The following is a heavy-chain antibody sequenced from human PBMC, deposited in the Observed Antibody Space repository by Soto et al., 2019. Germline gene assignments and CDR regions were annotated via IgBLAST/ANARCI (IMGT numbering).Heavy chain of an antibody. Sequence: QVQLVQSGAEVRQPASSVKVSCKTSGGTLSSYAISWVRQAPGQGLEWMGGIVPIVDTSTYAQKFQGRVTITADESMSTVYMELSSLRSDDTAVYYCVRVVAIPGSPDNWGQGTLVTVSS. J-gene: IGHJ4*02. V-gene: IGHV1-69*12. CDR3: VRVVAIPGSPDN. D-gene: IGHD2-15*01. CDR2: IVPIVDTS. CDR1: GGTLSSYA.